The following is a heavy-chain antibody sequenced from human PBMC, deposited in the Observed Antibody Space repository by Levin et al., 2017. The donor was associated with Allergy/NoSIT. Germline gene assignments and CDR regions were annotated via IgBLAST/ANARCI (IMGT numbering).Heavy chain of an antibody. D-gene: IGHD3-3*01. Sequence: SETLSLTCTVSGGSISSSSYYWGWIRQPPGTGLEWIGSIYYSGSTYYNPSLKSRVTISVDTSKNQFSLKLSSVTAADTAVYYCARHQDVSPGTYYDFWSGPDAFDIWGQGTMVTVSS. CDR3: ARHQDVSPGTYYDFWSGPDAFDI. V-gene: IGHV4-39*01. CDR2: IYYSGST. CDR1: GGSISSSSYY. J-gene: IGHJ3*02.